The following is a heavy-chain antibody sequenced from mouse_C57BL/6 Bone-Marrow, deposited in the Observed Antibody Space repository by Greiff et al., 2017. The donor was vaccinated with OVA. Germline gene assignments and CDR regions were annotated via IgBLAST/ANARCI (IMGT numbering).Heavy chain of an antibody. D-gene: IGHD1-1*01. CDR1: GYAFTNYL. CDR2: FYPGSGSI. J-gene: IGHJ2*01. V-gene: IGHV1-62-2*01. Sequence: QVQLQQSGAELVRPGTSVKVSCKASGYAFTNYLIEWVKQRSGQGLEWIGWFYPGSGSIKYNEKFKDKATLTADKSSSTVYMELSRLTSEDSAVYFCARHGPFGATVHFDYWGQGTTLTVSS. CDR3: ARHGPFGATVHFDY.